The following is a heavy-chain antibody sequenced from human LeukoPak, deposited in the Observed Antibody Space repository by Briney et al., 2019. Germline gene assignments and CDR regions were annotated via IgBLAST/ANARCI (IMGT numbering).Heavy chain of an antibody. Sequence: SETLSLTCAVYGGSFSGYYWSWIRQPPGKGLEWIEEINHSGSTNYNPSLKSRVTISVDTSKNQFSLKLSSVTAADTAVYYCARGPPARPRIGGGWTRYTKAHAFDIWGQGTMVTVSS. J-gene: IGHJ3*02. CDR3: ARGPPARPRIGGGWTRYTKAHAFDI. CDR2: INHSGST. D-gene: IGHD2-15*01. CDR1: GGSFSGYY. V-gene: IGHV4-34*01.